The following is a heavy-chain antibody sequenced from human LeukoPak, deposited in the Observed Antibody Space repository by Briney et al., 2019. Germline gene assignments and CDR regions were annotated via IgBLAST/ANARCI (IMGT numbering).Heavy chain of an antibody. J-gene: IGHJ5*02. V-gene: IGHV3-48*01. D-gene: IGHD3-10*01. CDR3: GVLYYRNNWFDP. CDR1: GFTFSSYS. Sequence: PGGSLRLSCAASGFTFSSYSMNWVRQAPGKGLEWVSYISSSSSTIYYADSVKGRFTISRDNAKNSLYLQMNSLRAEDTAVNYCGVLYYRNNWFDPWGQGALVSVSS. CDR2: ISSSSSTI.